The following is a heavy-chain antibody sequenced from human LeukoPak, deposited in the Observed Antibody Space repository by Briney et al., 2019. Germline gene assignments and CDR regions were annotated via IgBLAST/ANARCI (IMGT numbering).Heavy chain of an antibody. CDR3: ARGANRTSDYFDY. Sequence: SETLSLTCNVSGDSISSYYWSWIRQPPGRGLEWIGYIFYSGSTNYNPSLKSRVTISVDMTKNQFSLKLSSVTTADTAVYYCARGANRTSDYFDYWGQGTLVTVSS. J-gene: IGHJ4*02. CDR1: GDSISSYY. V-gene: IGHV4-59*01. D-gene: IGHD1-14*01. CDR2: IFYSGST.